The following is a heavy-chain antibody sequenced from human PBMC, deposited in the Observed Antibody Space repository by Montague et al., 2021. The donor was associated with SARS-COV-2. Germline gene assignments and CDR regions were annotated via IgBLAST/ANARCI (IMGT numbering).Heavy chain of an antibody. J-gene: IGHJ4*02. Sequence: SQTLSLTCEVSGGSIRSYYWSWIRQSPGKGLEWIGYVHYTGSTKYNPSLKTRVPLSLDTPKNHFSLTLNPVTAADTAVYYCARAQNICFIANCVNYFDLWGLGTLVTVSS. V-gene: IGHV4-59*01. CDR3: ARAQNICFIANCVNYFDL. CDR1: GGSIRSYY. D-gene: IGHD1-1*01. CDR2: VHYTGST.